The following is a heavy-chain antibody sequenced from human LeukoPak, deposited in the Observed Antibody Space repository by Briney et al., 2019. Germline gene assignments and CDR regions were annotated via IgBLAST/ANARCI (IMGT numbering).Heavy chain of an antibody. CDR3: ARAPYYYGSGSYAFDI. CDR2: IYYSGST. CDR1: GGSISSYY. D-gene: IGHD3-10*01. J-gene: IGHJ3*02. V-gene: IGHV4-59*01. Sequence: PSETLSLTCTVSGGSISSYYWSWIRQPPGKGLEWIRYIYYSGSTNYNPSLKSRVTISVDTSKNQFSLKLSSVTAADTAVYYCARAPYYYGSGSYAFDIWGQGTMVTVSS.